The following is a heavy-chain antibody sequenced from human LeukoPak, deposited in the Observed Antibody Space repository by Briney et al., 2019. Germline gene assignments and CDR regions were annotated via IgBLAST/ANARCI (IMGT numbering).Heavy chain of an antibody. V-gene: IGHV4-61*02. D-gene: IGHD1-1*01. J-gene: IGHJ5*02. CDR3: ATVRGGANDRGWFDP. CDR1: GGSISSDTYY. CDR2: IYSSGST. Sequence: PSETLSLTCTVSGGSISSDTYYWSWIRQPAGKGLEWIGRIYSSGSTNYNPSLKSRITISVDTSKNQFSLKLTSVTAADTAVYYCATVRGGANDRGWFDPWGQGTLVTVSS.